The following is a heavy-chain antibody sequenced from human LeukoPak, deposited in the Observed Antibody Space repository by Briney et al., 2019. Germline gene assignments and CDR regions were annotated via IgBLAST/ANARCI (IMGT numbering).Heavy chain of an antibody. D-gene: IGHD3-22*01. CDR1: GITLSNYG. Sequence: GGSLRLSCAVSGITLSNYGMSWVRQAPGKGLEWVAVIGGSGGRQNYADSVKGRFTISRDNPKNTLYLQMNSLRAEDTAVYFCAKRGVVIRVILVGFHKEAYYFDSWGQGALVIVSS. J-gene: IGHJ4*02. CDR3: AKRGVVIRVILVGFHKEAYYFDS. V-gene: IGHV3-23*01. CDR2: IGGSGGRQ.